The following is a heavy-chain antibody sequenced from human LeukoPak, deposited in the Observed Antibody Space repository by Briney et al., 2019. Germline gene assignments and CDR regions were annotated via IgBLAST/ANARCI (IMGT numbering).Heavy chain of an antibody. J-gene: IGHJ4*02. V-gene: IGHV3-30*02. D-gene: IGHD3-9*01. CDR2: IRYDGSNK. CDR1: GFAFSTYD. Sequence: GGSLRLSCAASGFAFSTYDMHWVRQAPGKGPEWVAFIRYDGSNKYYADSVKGRFTISRDNSKNTLYLQMNSLRAEDTAVYYCAKRGYDILTGGYYFDYWGQGTLVTVSS. CDR3: AKRGYDILTGGYYFDY.